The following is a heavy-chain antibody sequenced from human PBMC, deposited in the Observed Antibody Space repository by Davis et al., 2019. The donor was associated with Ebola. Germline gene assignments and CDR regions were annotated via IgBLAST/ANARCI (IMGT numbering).Heavy chain of an antibody. CDR1: GGSINNYY. CDR3: ARASDIGVAY. J-gene: IGHJ4*02. D-gene: IGHD2-2*01. CDR2: IYYSGST. Sequence: MPSETLSLTCTVSGGSINNYYWTWIRQPPGKGLEWIGYIYYSGSTNYNSSLKSRVTISVDTSKNQFSLRLSSVTAADTAVYYCARASDIGVAYWGQGTLVTVSS. V-gene: IGHV4-59*01.